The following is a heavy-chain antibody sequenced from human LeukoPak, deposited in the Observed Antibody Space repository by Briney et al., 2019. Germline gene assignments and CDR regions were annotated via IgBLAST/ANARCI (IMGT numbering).Heavy chain of an antibody. J-gene: IGHJ5*02. CDR1: GYTFTGYY. Sequence: ASVKVSCKASGYTFTGYYMHWVRQAPGQGLEWMGWINPNSGGTNYAQKFQGRVTMTRDTSISTAYMELSRLRSDDTAVYYCAREMWFGDSSVPYNWFDPWGQGTLVTVSS. V-gene: IGHV1-2*02. CDR3: AREMWFGDSSVPYNWFDP. CDR2: INPNSGGT. D-gene: IGHD3-10*01.